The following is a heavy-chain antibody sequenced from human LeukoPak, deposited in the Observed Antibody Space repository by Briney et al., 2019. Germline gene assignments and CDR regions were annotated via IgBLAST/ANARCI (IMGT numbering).Heavy chain of an antibody. J-gene: IGHJ6*02. Sequence: GGSLRLSCAASGFTFSSYAMSWVRQAPGKGPEWVSAISGSGGSTYYADSVKGRFTISRDNSKNTLYLQMNSLRAEDTAVYYCAKYGYSYGGNYYGMDVWGQGTTVTVSS. V-gene: IGHV3-23*01. CDR3: AKYGYSYGGNYYGMDV. CDR1: GFTFSSYA. CDR2: ISGSGGST. D-gene: IGHD5-18*01.